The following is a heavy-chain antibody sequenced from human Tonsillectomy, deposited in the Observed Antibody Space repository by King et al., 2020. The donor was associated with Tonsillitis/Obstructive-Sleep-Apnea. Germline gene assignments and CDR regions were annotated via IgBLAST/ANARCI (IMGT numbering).Heavy chain of an antibody. CDR3: AHSPMGFYYYYLDV. V-gene: IGHV2-5*02. CDR2: IYWDDDK. D-gene: IGHD3-16*01. CDR1: GFSLSTSGVG. Sequence: TLKESGPTLVKPTQTLTLTCTFSGFSLSTSGVGVGWIRQPPGKALEWFALIYWDDDKRYSPSLKSRLTITKDTSNNQVLLTMTNMDPVDTATYYCAHSPMGFYYYYLDVWGRGTTVTVSS. J-gene: IGHJ6*03.